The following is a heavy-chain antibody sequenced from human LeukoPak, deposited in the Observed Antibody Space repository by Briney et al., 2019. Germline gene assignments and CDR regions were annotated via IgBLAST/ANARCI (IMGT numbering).Heavy chain of an antibody. V-gene: IGHV4-30-4*01. Sequence: PSQTLSLTCTVSGGSISSGDYYWSWIRQPPGKGLEWIGYIYYSGSTYYYPSLKSRVTISVDTSKNQFSLKLSSVTAADTAVYYCARGSRLRGYSLGYWGQGTLVTVSS. CDR3: ARGSRLRGYSLGY. D-gene: IGHD5-18*01. J-gene: IGHJ4*02. CDR1: GGSISSGDYY. CDR2: IYYSGST.